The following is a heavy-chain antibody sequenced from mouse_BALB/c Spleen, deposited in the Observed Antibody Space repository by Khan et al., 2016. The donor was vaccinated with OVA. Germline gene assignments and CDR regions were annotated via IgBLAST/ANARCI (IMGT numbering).Heavy chain of an antibody. CDR2: ISSGGDYT. CDR3: ASHLTGSCAY. D-gene: IGHD4-1*01. Sequence: EVELVESGGDLVKPGGSLKLSCAASGFTFSSSSMSWVRQTPDKRLEWVATISSGGDYTYSPDNVKGRFTISRDHAKNTLYLQMSSLKSEDTAMYYCASHLTGSCAYWGQGTLGTVSA. V-gene: IGHV5-6*01. CDR1: GFTFSSSS. J-gene: IGHJ3*01.